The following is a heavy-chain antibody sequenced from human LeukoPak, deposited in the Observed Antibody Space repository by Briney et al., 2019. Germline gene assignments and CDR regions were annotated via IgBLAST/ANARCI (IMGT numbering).Heavy chain of an antibody. CDR2: ISSSSSYI. Sequence: GGSLRLSGAASGFTFSSYSMNWVRQAPGKGLEWVSSISSSSSYIYYADSVKGRFTISRDNAKNSLYLQMNSLRAEDTAVYYCAAGIAVANNYGMDVWGQGTTVTVSS. V-gene: IGHV3-21*01. J-gene: IGHJ6*02. CDR1: GFTFSSYS. D-gene: IGHD6-19*01. CDR3: AAGIAVANNYGMDV.